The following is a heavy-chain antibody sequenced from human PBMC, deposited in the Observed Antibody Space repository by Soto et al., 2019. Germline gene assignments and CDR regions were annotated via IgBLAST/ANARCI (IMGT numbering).Heavy chain of an antibody. CDR1: GFTFSSYA. CDR3: AKDRPHPETTVTTSPFDY. D-gene: IGHD4-17*01. J-gene: IGHJ4*02. CDR2: ISGGGGST. V-gene: IGHV3-23*01. Sequence: GGSLRLSCAASGFTFSSYAMSWVRQAPGKGLEWVSAISGGGGSTYYADSVKGRFTISRDNSKNTLYLQMNSLRAEDTAVYYCAKDRPHPETTVTTSPFDYWGQGTLVTVSS.